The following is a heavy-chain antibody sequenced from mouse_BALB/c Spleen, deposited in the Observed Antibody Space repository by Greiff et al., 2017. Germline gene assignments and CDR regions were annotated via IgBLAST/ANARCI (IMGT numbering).Heavy chain of an antibody. CDR2: IWAGGST. CDR1: GFSLTSYG. V-gene: IGHV2-9*02. J-gene: IGHJ4*01. Sequence: VKLVESGPGLVAPSQSLSITCTVSGFSLTSYGVHWVRQPPGKGLEWLGVIWAGGSTKYNSALMSRLSISKDNSKSQVFLKMTSLQTDDTAMYYCASSLPPYAMDYWGHGPSVTVSS. CDR3: ASSLPPYAMDY.